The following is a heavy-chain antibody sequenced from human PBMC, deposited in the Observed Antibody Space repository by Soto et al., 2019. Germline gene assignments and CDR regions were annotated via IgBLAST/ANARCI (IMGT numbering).Heavy chain of an antibody. Sequence: QVQLQESGPGLVKPSETLSLTCTVSGGSVSSGTYYWSWIRQPPGKGLEWIAYIYYRGSTNYNPSLKSRVTISADTSKNQFSLKLSSVIAADTAVYYCARGDPSFGVVFAHWGQGTLVTVSS. CDR3: ARGDPSFGVVFAH. D-gene: IGHD3-3*01. CDR2: IYYRGST. J-gene: IGHJ4*02. V-gene: IGHV4-61*01. CDR1: GGSVSSGTYY.